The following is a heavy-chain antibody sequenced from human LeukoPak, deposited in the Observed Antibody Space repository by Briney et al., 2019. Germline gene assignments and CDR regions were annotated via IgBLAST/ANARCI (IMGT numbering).Heavy chain of an antibody. CDR1: GGSFSGYY. CDR3: ARARNVVVPAAKGWFDP. CDR2: INHSGST. Sequence: SETLSLTCAVYGGSFSGYYWSWIRQPPGKGLEWIGEINHSGSTNYNPSLKSRVTISVDTSKSQFSLKLSSVTAADTAVYYCARARNVVVPAAKGWFDPWGQGTLVTVSS. V-gene: IGHV4-34*01. D-gene: IGHD2-2*01. J-gene: IGHJ5*02.